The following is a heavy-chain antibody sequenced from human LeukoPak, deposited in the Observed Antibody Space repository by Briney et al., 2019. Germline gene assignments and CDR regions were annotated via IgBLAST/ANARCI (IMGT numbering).Heavy chain of an antibody. V-gene: IGHV3-73*01. Sequence: GGSLRLSCAASGFTFSASAMHWVRQASGKGLEWVGRIRSKTNSYATEYAASVKGRFTISRDDSKNTAYLQMDSLRTEDTAVYYCTSTWIQLWFDYWGQGTLVTVSS. CDR1: GFTFSASA. CDR2: IRSKTNSYAT. D-gene: IGHD5-18*01. J-gene: IGHJ4*02. CDR3: TSTWIQLWFDY.